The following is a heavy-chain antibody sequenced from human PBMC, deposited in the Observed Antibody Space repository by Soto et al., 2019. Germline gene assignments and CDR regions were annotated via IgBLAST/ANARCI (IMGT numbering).Heavy chain of an antibody. J-gene: IGHJ6*03. V-gene: IGHV6-1*01. CDR3: ARGSWDDVTGHYYMDV. Sequence: QVQLQQSGPGLVKPSQTLSLTCDISGDSVSSNSAAWNWIRQTPSRGLEWLGRTYYRSKWYINYAVSVKSRITVNPDTSKNQFSLQLSSATPEDTAVYYCARGSWDDVTGHYYMDVWGKGTTVTVSS. CDR1: GDSVSSNSAA. CDR2: TYYRSKWYI. D-gene: IGHD1-1*01.